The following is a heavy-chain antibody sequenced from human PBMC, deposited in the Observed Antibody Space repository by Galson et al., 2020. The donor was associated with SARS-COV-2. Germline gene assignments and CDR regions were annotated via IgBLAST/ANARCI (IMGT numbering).Heavy chain of an antibody. Sequence: GASVKVSCKASGYIFASYGINWVRQAPGQGLEWMGWISAYNGNTNYAEKVQGRVSMTTDTSTSTAYMELRSLRSDDTAVYYCARGRGSIRGEAVAGMYWFDPWGQGTQVTVSS. CDR2: ISAYNGNT. D-gene: IGHD6-19*01. V-gene: IGHV1-18*04. CDR1: GYIFASYG. J-gene: IGHJ5*02. CDR3: ARGRGSIRGEAVAGMYWFDP.